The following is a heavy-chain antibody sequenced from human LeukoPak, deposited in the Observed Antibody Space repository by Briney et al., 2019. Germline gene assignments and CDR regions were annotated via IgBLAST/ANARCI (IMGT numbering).Heavy chain of an antibody. J-gene: IGHJ6*02. V-gene: IGHV1-69*13. CDR2: IIPIFGTA. Sequence: RASVTVSCTASGYTFINYGINWVRQAPGQGLEWMGGIIPIFGTANYAQKFQGRVTITADESTSTAYMELSSLRSEDTAVYYCARDHYDFWSGYSPSDLYYGMDVWGQGTTVTVSS. CDR3: ARDHYDFWSGYSPSDLYYGMDV. D-gene: IGHD3-3*01. CDR1: GYTFINYG.